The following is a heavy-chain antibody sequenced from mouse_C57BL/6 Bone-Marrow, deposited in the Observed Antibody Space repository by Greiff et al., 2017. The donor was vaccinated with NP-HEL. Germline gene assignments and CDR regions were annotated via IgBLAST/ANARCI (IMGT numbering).Heavy chain of an antibody. D-gene: IGHD1-1*01. Sequence: EVQGVESGGGLVKPGGSLKLSCAASGFTFSSYAMSWVRQTPEKRLEWVATISDGGSYTYYPDNVKGRFTISRDNAKNNLYLQMSHLKSEDTAMYYCARDAGYYGSSYGRFAYWGQGTLVTVSA. CDR1: GFTFSSYA. CDR3: ARDAGYYGSSYGRFAY. J-gene: IGHJ3*01. V-gene: IGHV5-4*01. CDR2: ISDGGSYT.